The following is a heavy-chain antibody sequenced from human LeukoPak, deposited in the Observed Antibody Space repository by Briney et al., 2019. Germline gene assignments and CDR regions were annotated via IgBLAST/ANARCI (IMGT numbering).Heavy chain of an antibody. CDR2: ISSSSSYI. J-gene: IGHJ4*02. CDR1: GFTFSSYS. V-gene: IGHV3-21*01. D-gene: IGHD3-10*01. CDR3: ALFGSGSYHNVQGPCNY. Sequence: GGSLRLSCAASGFTFSSYSMNWVRQAPGKGLEWVSSISSSSSYIYYADSVKGRFTISRDNAKNSLYLQMNSLRAEDTAVYYCALFGSGSYHNVQGPCNYWGQGTLVTVSS.